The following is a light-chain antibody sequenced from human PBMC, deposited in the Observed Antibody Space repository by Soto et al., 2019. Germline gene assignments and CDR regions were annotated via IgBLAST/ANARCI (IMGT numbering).Light chain of an antibody. CDR1: QSISSY. V-gene: IGKV1-39*01. J-gene: IGKJ5*01. CDR2: AAS. Sequence: DIQMTQSPSSLSASVGDRVTMTCRASQSISSYLNWYQQKPGKAPKLLIYAASSLQSGVPSRFSGSGSGTDFTLTISSPQPEDFATYYCQQSYSTPITFGQGTRLEIK. CDR3: QQSYSTPIT.